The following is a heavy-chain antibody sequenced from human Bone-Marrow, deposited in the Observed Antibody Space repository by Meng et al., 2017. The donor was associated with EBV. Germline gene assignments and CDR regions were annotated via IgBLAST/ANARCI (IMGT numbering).Heavy chain of an antibody. V-gene: IGHV4-30-4*01. D-gene: IGHD4-17*01. CDR3: AIAGRGYGDHEYYFVY. CDR2: IYYRSST. J-gene: IGHJ4*02. CDR1: DAFNPSGGYY. Sequence: LHCAGLDAFNPSGGYYRSWIRQAPGKGLEWIGYIYYRSSTYYTPSLKTCPTISPDTFKSQFSPKLYSATPRGTGMYFRAIAGRGYGDHEYYFVYWGQGTLVTVSS.